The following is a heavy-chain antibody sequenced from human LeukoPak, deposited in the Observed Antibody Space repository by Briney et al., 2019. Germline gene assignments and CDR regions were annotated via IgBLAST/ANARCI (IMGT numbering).Heavy chain of an antibody. CDR1: GGSISNYY. Sequence: SETLSLTCTVSGGSISNYYWSWLRQPTGKGLEWIGYISDSGTTKYNPSLKSRVTTSLDTSKTQFSLQLRSVTAADTAVYYCARDFMVRGDQVNYYYYYMDVWGTGATITVSS. J-gene: IGHJ6*03. CDR2: ISDSGTT. V-gene: IGHV4-59*01. D-gene: IGHD3-10*01. CDR3: ARDFMVRGDQVNYYYYYMDV.